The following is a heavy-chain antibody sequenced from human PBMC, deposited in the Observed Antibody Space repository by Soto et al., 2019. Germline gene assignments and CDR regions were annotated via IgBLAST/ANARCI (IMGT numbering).Heavy chain of an antibody. CDR3: ARERKGMDV. CDR1: GSTNNSSW. J-gene: IGHJ6*02. Sequence: VSVKVCSKASGSTNNSSWIRWVRQAPGQGLEWLGWINPDNGNTNYAQKFLGRVTITADKSTSTAYMELSSLRSEDTAVYYCARERKGMDVWGQGTTVTVSS. V-gene: IGHV1-18*01. CDR2: INPDNGNT.